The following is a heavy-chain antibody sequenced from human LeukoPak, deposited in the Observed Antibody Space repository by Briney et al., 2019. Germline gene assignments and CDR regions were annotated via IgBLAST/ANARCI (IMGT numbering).Heavy chain of an antibody. CDR1: GGSISSSSYY. D-gene: IGHD6-6*01. CDR3: ARGSWQLAEEVY. Sequence: SETLSLTCTVSGGSISSSSYYWGWIRQPPGKGLEWIGSIYYSGSTYYNPSLKSRVTISVDTSKNQFSLKLSSVTAADTAEYYSARGSWQLAEEVYWGQGTLVTVSS. CDR2: IYYSGST. V-gene: IGHV4-39*07. J-gene: IGHJ4*02.